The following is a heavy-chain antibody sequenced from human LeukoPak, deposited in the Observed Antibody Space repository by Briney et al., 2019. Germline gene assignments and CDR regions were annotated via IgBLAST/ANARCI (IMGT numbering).Heavy chain of an antibody. CDR2: VFYSGST. Sequence: PSETLSLTCTVSGGSITNYYYIWIRQPPGKGLEWIGYVFYSGSTNYNPSLKSRVTISVDSSKNQFSLKLTSVTAADSAVYYCARGDYYYMDVWGQGTLVTVSS. J-gene: IGHJ6*03. CDR1: GGSITNYY. CDR3: ARGDYYYMDV. V-gene: IGHV4-59*01.